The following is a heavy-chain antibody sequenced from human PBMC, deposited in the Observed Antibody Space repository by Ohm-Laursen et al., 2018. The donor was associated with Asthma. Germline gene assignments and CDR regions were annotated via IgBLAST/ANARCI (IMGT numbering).Heavy chain of an antibody. CDR2: IFHTGST. J-gene: IGHJ5*02. D-gene: IGHD2-8*01. CDR3: ARDVLGWFDP. V-gene: IGHV4-30-2*01. Sequence: SQTLSLTCTVSGGSISSGDYYWSWVRQPPGKGLEWIGNIFHTGSTNYNPSLKSQVTISVDRSKNQFSLKLSSVTAADTAVYYWARDVLGWFDPWGQGTLVTVSS. CDR1: GGSISSGDYY.